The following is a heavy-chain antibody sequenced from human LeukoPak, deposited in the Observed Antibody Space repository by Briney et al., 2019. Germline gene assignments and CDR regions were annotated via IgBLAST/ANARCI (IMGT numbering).Heavy chain of an antibody. CDR1: GFTFGDYA. J-gene: IGHJ4*02. V-gene: IGHV3-49*04. CDR2: SRSKAYGGTT. D-gene: IGHD3-16*01. CDR3: TGDGYYDYVWGSYDH. Sequence: GRSLRLSCTASGFTFGDYAMSWVRQAPGKGLEWVGFSRSKAYGGTTEYAASVKGRFTISRDDSKSIAYLQMNSLKTEDTAVYYCTGDGYYDYVWGSYDHWGQGTLVTVSS.